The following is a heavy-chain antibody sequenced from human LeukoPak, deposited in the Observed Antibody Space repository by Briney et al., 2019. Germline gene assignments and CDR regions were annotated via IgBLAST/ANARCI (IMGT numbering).Heavy chain of an antibody. CDR3: ARDRRSRGPYYYGMDV. Sequence: PSETLSLTCTVSGGSISSYYWSWIWQPPGKGLEWIGYIYYSGSTNYNPSLKSRVTISVDTSKNQFSLKLSSVTAADTAVYYCARDRRSRGPYYYGMDVWGQGTTVTVSS. CDR2: IYYSGST. D-gene: IGHD3-10*01. J-gene: IGHJ6*02. V-gene: IGHV4-59*01. CDR1: GGSISSYY.